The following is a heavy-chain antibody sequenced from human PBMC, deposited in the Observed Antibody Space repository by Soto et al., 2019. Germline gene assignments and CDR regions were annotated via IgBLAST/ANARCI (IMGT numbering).Heavy chain of an antibody. CDR1: GPTFSTSA. CDR2: ISGSGRST. Sequence: SLRLSCVASGPTFSTSAMSWVRQAPGKGLEGVSLISGSGRSTDYADSVKGRFTISRDNSKNTVYLQMNFLRVEDTAVYYCAKDPPSEKLQPDYGMDVWGQGTTVTVSS. CDR3: AKDPPSEKLQPDYGMDV. J-gene: IGHJ6*02. V-gene: IGHV3-23*01. D-gene: IGHD2-15*01.